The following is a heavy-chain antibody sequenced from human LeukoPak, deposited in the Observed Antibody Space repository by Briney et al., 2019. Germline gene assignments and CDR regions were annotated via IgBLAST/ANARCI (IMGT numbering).Heavy chain of an antibody. V-gene: IGHV3-30*18. J-gene: IGHJ6*02. CDR1: GFTRSSYG. D-gene: IGHD5-12*01. Sequence: GGSLRLSCAASGFTRSSYGMHWVRHAPVKGLEWGALISYDGSNKYYADSVKGRFTIARDNPKNTLYLQMNSLRAEDTAVYYCAKDKGYSGYNGMDVWGQGTTVTVSS. CDR3: AKDKGYSGYNGMDV. CDR2: ISYDGSNK.